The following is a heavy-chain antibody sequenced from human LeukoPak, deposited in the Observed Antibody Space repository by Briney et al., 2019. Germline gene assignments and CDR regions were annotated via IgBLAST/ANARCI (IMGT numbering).Heavy chain of an antibody. CDR3: ARDQNGSGRWY. D-gene: IGHD3-10*01. CDR1: GFTFSSYS. CDR2: ISSSSSTI. J-gene: IGHJ4*02. Sequence: GGSLRLSCAASGFTFSSYSMNWVRQAPGKGLEWVSYISSSSSTIYYADSVKGRFTISRDNAKNSLYLQMNSLRAEDTAVYYCARDQNGSGRWYWGQGTLVTVSS. V-gene: IGHV3-48*01.